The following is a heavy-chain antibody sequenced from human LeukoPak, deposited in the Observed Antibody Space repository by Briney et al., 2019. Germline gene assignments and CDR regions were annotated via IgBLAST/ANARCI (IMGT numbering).Heavy chain of an antibody. J-gene: IGHJ4*02. CDR2: IYYSGST. CDR1: GGSISSGDYY. CDR3: ARATGLGELSPDY. Sequence: SQTLSLTCTVSGGSISSGDYYWSWIRQPPGKGLEWIGYIYYSGSTYYNPSLKSRVTISVDTSKNQFSLKLSSVTAADTAVYYCARATGLGELSPDYWGQGTLVTVSS. D-gene: IGHD3-16*02. V-gene: IGHV4-30-4*01.